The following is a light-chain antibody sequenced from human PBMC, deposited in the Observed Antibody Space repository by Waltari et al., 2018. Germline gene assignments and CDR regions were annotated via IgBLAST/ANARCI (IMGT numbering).Light chain of an antibody. V-gene: IGLV1-40*01. CDR3: QSFDIRLSGGVV. CDR1: SSNIGAGHD. J-gene: IGLJ3*02. Sequence: QSVLTQPPSMSGAPGQSVTISCTGSSSNIGAGHDVHWYQVFPGTAPELLIYGNNNRPAGVPDRFSGSKSDTSASLAIGGLQAEDEADYYCQSFDIRLSGGVVFGGGTKVTVL. CDR2: GNN.